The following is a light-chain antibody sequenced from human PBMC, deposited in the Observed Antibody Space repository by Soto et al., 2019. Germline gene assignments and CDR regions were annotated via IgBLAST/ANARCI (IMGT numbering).Light chain of an antibody. CDR1: SSDVGGYNY. CDR2: DVS. J-gene: IGLJ2*01. V-gene: IGLV2-11*01. CDR3: CSYAGSYPLP. Sequence: QSALTQPRSVSGSPGQSVTISCTGTSSDVGGYNYVSWYQQHPGKAPKLMIYDVSKRPSGVPDRFSGSKSGNTASLTISGLQAEDESDYYFCSYAGSYPLPLGGGTKVTVL.